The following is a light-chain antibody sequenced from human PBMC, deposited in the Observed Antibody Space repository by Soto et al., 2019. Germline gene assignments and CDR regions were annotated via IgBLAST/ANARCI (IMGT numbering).Light chain of an antibody. CDR1: QSVSSD. J-gene: IGKJ1*01. Sequence: EKVMTQAPATLSVSPGERATLPCTASQSVSSDLAWYNQKPGQXPRXXIYGASTRATGIPARFSVIVSGTEFTININRLKSEDGAVDDGQQYNNWPRTFGQGTKVDIK. V-gene: IGKV3-15*01. CDR3: QQYNNWPRT. CDR2: GAS.